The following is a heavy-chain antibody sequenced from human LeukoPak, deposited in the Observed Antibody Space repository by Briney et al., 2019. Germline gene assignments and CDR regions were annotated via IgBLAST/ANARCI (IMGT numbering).Heavy chain of an antibody. CDR2: ISGNSDST. Sequence: GGSLRLSCAASGFTFSDYYMSWIRQAPGKGLEWVSHISGNSDSTYYADSVKGRFTISRDNSKNSLYLQMNSLRTEDTAFYYSAKELANIQYYYYGMDVWGQGTTVTVSS. J-gene: IGHJ6*02. CDR3: AKELANIQYYYYGMDV. CDR1: GFTFSDYY. D-gene: IGHD2/OR15-2a*01. V-gene: IGHV3-43*02.